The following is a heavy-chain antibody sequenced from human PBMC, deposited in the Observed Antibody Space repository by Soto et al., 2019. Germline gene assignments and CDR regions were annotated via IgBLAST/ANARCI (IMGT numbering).Heavy chain of an antibody. Sequence: QVQLQQWGAGLLKASETLSLTCAVVGDSLRGQSWNWIRQSPGKGLEWIGELDQSGGTNYNPSLKSRAIISYDTSKNQFSLTLTTVTAADTSVYYCAREDSYGWSGESLEVWGQGTTVTVSS. CDR1: GDSLRGQS. J-gene: IGHJ6*02. D-gene: IGHD6-19*01. CDR3: AREDSYGWSGESLEV. V-gene: IGHV4-34*01. CDR2: LDQSGGT.